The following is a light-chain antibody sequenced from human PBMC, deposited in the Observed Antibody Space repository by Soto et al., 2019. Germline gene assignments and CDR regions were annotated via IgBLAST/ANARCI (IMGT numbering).Light chain of an antibody. CDR2: DAS. CDR1: QDISNY. Sequence: DIHMTPSPSSLWASVGGIFSITCQPSQDISNYLNWYQQKPGKAPKLLIYDASNLETGVQSRFSGSGSGTDFNFKISSLQPEDIATYYCPQSDNPPPITVGPVTRLEIK. V-gene: IGKV1-33*01. J-gene: IGKJ5*01. CDR3: PQSDNPPPIT.